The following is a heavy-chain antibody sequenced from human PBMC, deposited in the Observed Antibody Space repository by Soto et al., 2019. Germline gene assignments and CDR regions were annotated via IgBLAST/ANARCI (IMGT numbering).Heavy chain of an antibody. J-gene: IGHJ6*01. CDR2: ISYDGSNK. CDR1: GFTFSSYG. Sequence: QVQLVESGGGVVQPGRSLRLSCAASGFTFSSYGMHWVRQAPGKGLEWVAVISYDGSNKYYADSVKGRFTISRDNSKNTLYLQMNSLRAEDTAVYYCARYYYGSGSYYQGGMDVW. CDR3: ARYYYGSGSYYQGGMDV. D-gene: IGHD3-10*01. V-gene: IGHV3-30*03.